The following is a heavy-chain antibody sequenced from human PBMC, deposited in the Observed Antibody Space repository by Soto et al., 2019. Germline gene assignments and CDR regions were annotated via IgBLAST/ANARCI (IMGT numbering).Heavy chain of an antibody. CDR1: GFTFSSYS. CDR2: ISSSSSTI. Sequence: GGSLSLSCAASGFTFSSYSMNWVRQAPGKGLEWVSYISSSSSTIYYADSVKGRFTISRDNAKNSLYLQMDSLRGEETYVYYCVRVDYHDTSRPFSDTFDIWVLGTM. J-gene: IGHJ3*02. CDR3: VRVDYHDTSRPFSDTFDI. V-gene: IGHV3-48*01. D-gene: IGHD3-22*01.